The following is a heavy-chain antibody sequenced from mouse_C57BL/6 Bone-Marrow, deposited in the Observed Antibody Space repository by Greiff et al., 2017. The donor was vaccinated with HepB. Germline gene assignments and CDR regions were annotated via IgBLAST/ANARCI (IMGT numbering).Heavy chain of an antibody. Sequence: VQLQQSGGGLVQPKGSLKLSCAASGFTFNTYAMHWVRQAPGKGLEWVARIRSKSSNYATYYADSVKDRFTISRDDSQSMLYLQMNNLKTEDTAMYYCVRECAGYDYDVSFDYWGQGTTLTVSS. CDR3: VRECAGYDYDVSFDY. D-gene: IGHD2-4*01. CDR2: IRSKSSNYAT. J-gene: IGHJ2*01. CDR1: GFTFNTYA. V-gene: IGHV10-3*01.